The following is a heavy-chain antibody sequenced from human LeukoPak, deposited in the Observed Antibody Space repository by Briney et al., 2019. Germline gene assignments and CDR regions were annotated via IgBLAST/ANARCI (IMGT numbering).Heavy chain of an antibody. J-gene: IGHJ6*03. D-gene: IGHD2-2*02. CDR3: ARGRRYCSSTSCYRASYYYYYYMDV. V-gene: IGHV1-8*01. CDR2: MNPNSGNT. CDR1: GYTFTSYD. Sequence: ASVKVSCKASGYTFTSYDINSVRQATGQGLGWMGWMNPNSGNTGYAQKFQGRVTMTRNTSISTAYMELSSMRSEDTAVYYCARGRRYCSSTSCYRASYYYYYYMDVWGKGTTVTVSS.